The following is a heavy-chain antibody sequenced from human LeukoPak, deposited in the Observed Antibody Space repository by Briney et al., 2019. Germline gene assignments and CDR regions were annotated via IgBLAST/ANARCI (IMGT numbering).Heavy chain of an antibody. CDR1: GFTFSSYS. V-gene: IGHV3-48*04. CDR2: ISSSSSTI. CDR3: AKEGNTMIVVVAITGRFSGYFDL. J-gene: IGHJ2*01. D-gene: IGHD3-22*01. Sequence: QSGGSLRLSCAASGFTFSSYSMNWVRQAPGKGLEWVSYISSSSSTIYYADSVKGRFTISRDNAKNSLYLQMNSLRAEDTAVYYCAKEGNTMIVVVAITGRFSGYFDLWGRGTLVTVSS.